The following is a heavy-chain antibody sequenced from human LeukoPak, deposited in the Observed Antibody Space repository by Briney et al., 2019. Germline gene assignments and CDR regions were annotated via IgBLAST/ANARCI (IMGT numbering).Heavy chain of an antibody. CDR3: ARDRNYDFWSGTGGFDP. J-gene: IGHJ5*02. D-gene: IGHD3-3*01. CDR2: IYYSGST. Sequence: PSETLSLTCTVSGGSISSSSYYWGWIRQPLGKGLEWIGSIYYSGSTYYNPSLKSRGTISVDTSKNQFSLKLSSVTAADTAVYYCARDRNYDFWSGTGGFDPWGQGTLVTVSS. CDR1: GGSISSSSYY. V-gene: IGHV4-39*07.